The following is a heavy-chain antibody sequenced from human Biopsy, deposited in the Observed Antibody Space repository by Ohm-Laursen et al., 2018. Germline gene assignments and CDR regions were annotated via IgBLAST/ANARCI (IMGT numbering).Heavy chain of an antibody. CDR1: GGSISDYF. J-gene: IGHJ6*03. CDR3: ARDAYGDYDTYY. D-gene: IGHD4-17*01. CDR2: IYSSGRT. V-gene: IGHV4-4*07. Sequence: PPGTLSLTCPVSGGSISDYFWSWIRQPADKGLEYIGRIYSSGRTFYNPSLKSRVTMSVVTSDNQFSLKLSSVTAADTAVYFCARDAYGDYDTYY.